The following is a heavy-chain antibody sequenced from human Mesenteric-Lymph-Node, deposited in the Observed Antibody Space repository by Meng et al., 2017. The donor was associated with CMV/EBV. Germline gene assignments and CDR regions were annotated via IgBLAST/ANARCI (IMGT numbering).Heavy chain of an antibody. CDR3: ARGGGYSSFYYYGMDV. Sequence: ASVKVSCKASGYTFTGYYMHWVRQAPGQGLEWMGWMNPNSGNTGYAQKFQGRVTMTRNTSISTAYMELSSLRSEDTAVYYCARGGGYSSFYYYGMDVWGQRTTVTVSS. D-gene: IGHD6-13*01. V-gene: IGHV1-8*02. CDR2: MNPNSGNT. CDR1: GYTFTGYY. J-gene: IGHJ6*02.